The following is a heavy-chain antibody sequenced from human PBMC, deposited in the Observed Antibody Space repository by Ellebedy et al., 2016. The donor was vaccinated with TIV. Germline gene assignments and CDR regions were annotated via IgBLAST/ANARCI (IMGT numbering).Heavy chain of an antibody. CDR1: GASISSYS. V-gene: IGHV4-59*08. Sequence: MPSETLSLTCTVSGASISSYSWAWIRQPPGMGLDYIGYFSYTGSTNYSPSLNSRVSISVDTSKNQLSLKLSSVTAADTAVYYCARRKVRSGPAFDYWGQGTLVTVSS. CDR3: ARRKVRSGPAFDY. CDR2: FSYTGST. D-gene: IGHD3-10*01. J-gene: IGHJ4*02.